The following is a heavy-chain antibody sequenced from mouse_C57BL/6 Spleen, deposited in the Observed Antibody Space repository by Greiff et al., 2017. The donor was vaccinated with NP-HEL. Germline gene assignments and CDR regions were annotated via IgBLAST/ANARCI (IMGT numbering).Heavy chain of an antibody. CDR3: AIPQTAQAWGFAY. Sequence: QVQLQQPGAELVRPGSSVKLSCKASGYTFTSYWMHWVKQRPIPGLEWIGNIDPSDSETHYNPKFKDKATLTVDKSSSTAYMQLSSLTAEDSAVYYCAIPQTAQAWGFAYWGQGTLVTVSA. D-gene: IGHD3-2*02. CDR1: GYTFTSYW. J-gene: IGHJ3*01. CDR2: IDPSDSET. V-gene: IGHV1-52*01.